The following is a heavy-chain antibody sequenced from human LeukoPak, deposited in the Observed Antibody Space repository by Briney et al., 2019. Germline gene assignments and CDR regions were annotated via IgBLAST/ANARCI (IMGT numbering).Heavy chain of an antibody. J-gene: IGHJ4*02. CDR2: ISGSGGST. V-gene: IGHV3-23*01. CDR3: ASYSGYDSHYYFDY. D-gene: IGHD5-12*01. Sequence: SGGSLRLSCAASGFTFSSYAMSWVRQAPGKGLEWVSAISGSGGSTYYADSVKGRFTISRDNSKNTLYLQMNSLRAEDTAVYYCASYSGYDSHYYFDYWGQGTLVTVSS. CDR1: GFTFSSYA.